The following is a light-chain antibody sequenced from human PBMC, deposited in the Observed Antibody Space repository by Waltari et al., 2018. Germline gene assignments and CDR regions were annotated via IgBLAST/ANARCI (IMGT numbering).Light chain of an antibody. CDR3: SSYTADTTRV. V-gene: IGLV2-14*03. J-gene: IGLJ3*02. CDR1: SSDVGRYKY. Sequence: QSPLTQPASVSGSPGQSITISCSGTSSDVGRYKYVSWFQQLPGKAPKLMIYDVNNLPSGVSPRFSGSKSGNTASLTISGLQAEDEADYYCSSYTADTTRVFGGGTKLTVL. CDR2: DVN.